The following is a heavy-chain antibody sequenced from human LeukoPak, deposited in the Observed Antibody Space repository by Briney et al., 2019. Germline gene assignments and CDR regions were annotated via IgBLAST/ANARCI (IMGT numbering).Heavy chain of an antibody. V-gene: IGHV3-7*01. D-gene: IGHD6-13*01. CDR1: GFTFGNHR. Sequence: PGGSLRLSCVASGFTFGNHRMSWVRQAPGKGLEWVADIKQDGGETYYADFVRGRFTISRDNGKNSLYLQMNSLRTEDTALFYCAKDLVAAAGLDYYYFHMDVWGKGTTVTVSS. CDR2: IKQDGGET. J-gene: IGHJ6*03. CDR3: AKDLVAAAGLDYYYFHMDV.